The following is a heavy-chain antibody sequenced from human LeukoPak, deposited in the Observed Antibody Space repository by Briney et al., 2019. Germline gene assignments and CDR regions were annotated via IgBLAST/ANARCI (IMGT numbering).Heavy chain of an antibody. J-gene: IGHJ4*02. CDR1: GFPFSSYW. D-gene: IGHD5-24*01. V-gene: IGHV3-7*04. CDR2: IKQDGSKK. CDR3: TRVGYIDEGIDY. Sequence: GGSLRLSCVASGFPFSSYWMTWVRQAPGKGLEWVANIKQDGSKKSYVDSVKGRFTISRDNAKNSLYLQMNSLRAEDTAIYYCTRVGYIDEGIDYWGQGTPVTVSS.